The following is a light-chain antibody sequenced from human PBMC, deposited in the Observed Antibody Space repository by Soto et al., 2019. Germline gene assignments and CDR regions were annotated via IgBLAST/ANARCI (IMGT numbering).Light chain of an antibody. CDR2: GAS. CDR1: QSVCDY. CDR3: QQSNNWPYT. Sequence: VMTQSPATLSVSPGARATLSCRASQSVCDYLAWYQQQAGQAPRLLIYGASPGATGIPARFSGSGSGTDFTLTISSLQSEDFAVYYCQQSNNWPYTFGQGTKPDI. J-gene: IGKJ2*01. V-gene: IGKV3D-15*01.